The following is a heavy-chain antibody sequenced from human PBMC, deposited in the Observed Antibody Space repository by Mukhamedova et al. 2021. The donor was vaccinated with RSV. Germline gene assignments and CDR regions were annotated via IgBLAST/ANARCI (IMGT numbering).Heavy chain of an antibody. J-gene: IGHJ6*01. D-gene: IGHD3-16*01. CDR2: INWDSGST. CDR3: VKDGRGDLVYGLDV. Sequence: FSFGDYAMHWVRQAPGKGLAWVSRINWDSGSTSYAASVRGRFTISRDNAKKFLFLQMSSLRPGDTATYYCVKDGRGDLVYGLDV. CDR1: FSFGDYA. V-gene: IGHV3-9*01.